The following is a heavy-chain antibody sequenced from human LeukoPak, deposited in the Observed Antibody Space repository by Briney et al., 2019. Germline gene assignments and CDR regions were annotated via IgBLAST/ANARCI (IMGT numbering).Heavy chain of an antibody. CDR3: ARRLWCGTSCSATGGLYV. J-gene: IGHJ6*02. CDR1: GYTFTGYY. Sequence: ASVEVSCKASGYTFTGYYMHWVRQAPGQGLEWMGWINPNSGGTNYAQKFQGRVTMTRDTSISTAYLELNSLRSDDTAMYYCARRLWCGTSCSATGGLYVWGQGTTVTVSS. CDR2: INPNSGGT. V-gene: IGHV1-2*02. D-gene: IGHD2-2*01.